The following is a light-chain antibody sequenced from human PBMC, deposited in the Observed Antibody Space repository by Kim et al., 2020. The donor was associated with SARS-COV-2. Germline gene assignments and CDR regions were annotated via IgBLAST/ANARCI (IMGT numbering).Light chain of an antibody. V-gene: IGLV3-1*01. J-gene: IGLJ2*01. CDR1: KLGEKY. CDR2: QDS. CDR3: QAWDSNVV. Sequence: SYELTQPPSVSVSPGQTASITCAGDKLGEKYACWYQQKPGQSPVLVFYQDSKRPSGIPERFSGSNSGNTATLTISGTQAMDEADYYCQAWDSNVVFGGGT.